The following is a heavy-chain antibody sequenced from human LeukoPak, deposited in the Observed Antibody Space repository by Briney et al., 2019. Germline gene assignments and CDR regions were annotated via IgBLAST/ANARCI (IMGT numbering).Heavy chain of an antibody. V-gene: IGHV3-30*18. CDR3: AKDPNGYSPPNWFDP. CDR2: ISYDGGNK. D-gene: IGHD5-24*01. J-gene: IGHJ5*02. Sequence: GGSLRLSCAASGFTFNNYGMNWVRQAPGKGLEWVAVISYDGGNKYYADSVMGRFTISRDNSKNTLYLQMNSLRAEDTAVYYCAKDPNGYSPPNWFDPWGQGTLVTVSS. CDR1: GFTFNNYG.